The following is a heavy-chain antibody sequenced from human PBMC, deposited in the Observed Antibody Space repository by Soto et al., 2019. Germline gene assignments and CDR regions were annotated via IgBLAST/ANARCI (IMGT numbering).Heavy chain of an antibody. CDR1: GGSISSYY. CDR3: ARGSRRGYCSSTSCYGDGMDV. V-gene: IGHV4-4*07. Sequence: SETLSLTCTVSGGSISSYYWSWIRQPAGKGLEWIGRIYTSGSTNYNPSLKSRVTMSADTSKNQFSLKLSSVTVADTAVYYCARGSRRGYCSSTSCYGDGMDVWGQGTTVTVSS. CDR2: IYTSGST. D-gene: IGHD2-2*01. J-gene: IGHJ6*02.